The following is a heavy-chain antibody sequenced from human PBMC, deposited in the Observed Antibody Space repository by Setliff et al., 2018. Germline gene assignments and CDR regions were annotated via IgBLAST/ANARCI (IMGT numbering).Heavy chain of an antibody. Sequence: ASVKVSCKASGYTFTSYDINWVRQATGQGLEWMGWMNPNSGNTGYAQKFQGRVTITRNTSISTAYMELSSLRSEDTAVYYCARRGLGYDFWSGYYTMYYFDDWGQGTLVTVSS. J-gene: IGHJ4*02. D-gene: IGHD3-3*01. V-gene: IGHV1-8*03. CDR1: GYTFTSYD. CDR3: ARRGLGYDFWSGYYTMYYFDD. CDR2: MNPNSGNT.